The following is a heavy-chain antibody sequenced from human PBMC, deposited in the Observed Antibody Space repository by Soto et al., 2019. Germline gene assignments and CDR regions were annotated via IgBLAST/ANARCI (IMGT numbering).Heavy chain of an antibody. J-gene: IGHJ4*02. CDR3: AKEKLGYFDY. CDR2: ITTNGGST. CDR1: GFTFSTYA. V-gene: IGHV3-23*01. Sequence: PGGSLRLSCAASGFTFSTYAMSWVRQAPGKGLEWVSAITTNGGSTYYADSVKGRFAISRDNSKNTLSLQMNSLRAEDTAVYYCAKEKLGYFDYWGQGTLVTVSS.